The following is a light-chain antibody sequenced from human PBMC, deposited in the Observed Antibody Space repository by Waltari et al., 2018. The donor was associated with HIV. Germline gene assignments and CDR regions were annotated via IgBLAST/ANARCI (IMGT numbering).Light chain of an antibody. CDR3: DSRDSSGVV. CDR1: SLGNYF. J-gene: IGLJ2*01. Sequence: SSELTQDPAVSVALGQTVRLTCQGDSLGNYFASWYQQKPGQAPVLIISCKNNRPAGIPDRLSVSSSGTTAALILTGAQAEDEADYDCDSRDSSGVVFGGGSKLTVL. V-gene: IGLV3-19*01. CDR2: CKN.